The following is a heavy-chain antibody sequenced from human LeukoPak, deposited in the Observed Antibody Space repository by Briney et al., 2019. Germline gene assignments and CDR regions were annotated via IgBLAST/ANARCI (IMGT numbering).Heavy chain of an antibody. CDR3: AKIIESFDY. Sequence: GGSLRLSCAASGFTFNTYSMNWVRQAPGKGLEWVSSITRSSYIYYADSVKGRFTISRDNSKNTLYLQMNSLRAEDTAVYYCAKIIESFDYWGQGTLVTVSS. J-gene: IGHJ4*02. V-gene: IGHV3-21*01. CDR1: GFTFNTYS. D-gene: IGHD2/OR15-2a*01. CDR2: ITRSSYI.